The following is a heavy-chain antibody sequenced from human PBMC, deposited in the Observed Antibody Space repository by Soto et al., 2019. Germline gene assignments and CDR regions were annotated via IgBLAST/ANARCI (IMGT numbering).Heavy chain of an antibody. V-gene: IGHV1-2*04. CDR2: INPNSGGT. CDR3: ARDKGFWSGYGTPNYYYGMDV. CDR1: GYTFTGYY. D-gene: IGHD3-3*01. Sequence: ASVKVSCKASGYTFTGYYMHWVRQAPGQGLEWMGWINPNSGGTNYAQKFQGWVTMTRDTSISTAYMELSRLRSDDTAVYYRARDKGFWSGYGTPNYYYGMDVWGQGTTVTVSS. J-gene: IGHJ6*02.